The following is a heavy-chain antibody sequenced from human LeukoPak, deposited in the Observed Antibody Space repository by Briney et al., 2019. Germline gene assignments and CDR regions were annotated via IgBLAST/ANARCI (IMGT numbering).Heavy chain of an antibody. Sequence: PGGSLRLSCAASGFTFSSYGMHWVRQAPGKGLEWVAFIRYDGSNKYYADSVKGRFTISRDNSKNTLYLQMSSLRAEDTAVYFCAREDDNSGYYYFDYWGQGTLVTVSS. V-gene: IGHV3-30*02. CDR1: GFTFSSYG. CDR2: IRYDGSNK. CDR3: AREDDNSGYYYFDY. D-gene: IGHD3-22*01. J-gene: IGHJ4*02.